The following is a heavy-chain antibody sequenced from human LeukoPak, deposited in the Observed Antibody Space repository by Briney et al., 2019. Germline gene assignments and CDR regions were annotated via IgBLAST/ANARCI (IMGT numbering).Heavy chain of an antibody. D-gene: IGHD3-3*01. V-gene: IGHV1-18*01. J-gene: IGHJ6*02. CDR1: GYTFTSYG. CDR3: AREFYDVVSGSYSLDMDV. CDR2: ISPHKGNT. Sequence: GASMKVSCKASGYTFTSYGISWVRQAPGQGLEWLGWISPHKGNTNYGQKVQGRVTMTTDTSTSTAYMELRSLRSDDTAVYYCAREFYDVVSGSYSLDMDVWGQGTTVTVSS.